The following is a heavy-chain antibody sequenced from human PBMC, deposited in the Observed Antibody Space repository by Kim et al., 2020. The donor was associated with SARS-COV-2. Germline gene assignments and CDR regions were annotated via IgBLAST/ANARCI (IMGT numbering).Heavy chain of an antibody. J-gene: IGHJ4*02. CDR1: GESITRGGYY. D-gene: IGHD3-22*01. Sequence: SETLSLTCTVSGESITRGGYYWGWVRQQPVKGLEWFGYIFYTGSTFYNPFLKSRASISVDPSENQFSLKLSSVTAADTAVYYCASYYDSSGVFDYLGQGT. V-gene: IGHV4-31*03. CDR3: ASYYDSSGVFDY. CDR2: IFYTGST.